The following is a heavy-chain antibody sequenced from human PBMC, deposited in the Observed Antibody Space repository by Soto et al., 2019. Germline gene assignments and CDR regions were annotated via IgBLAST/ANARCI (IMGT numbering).Heavy chain of an antibody. CDR1: GFTFSSYG. CDR3: ASSLYYYDSSGYLGHLKLDY. D-gene: IGHD3-22*01. J-gene: IGHJ4*02. V-gene: IGHV3-30*03. CDR2: ISYDGSNK. Sequence: QEQLVESGGGVVQPGRSLRLSCAASGFTFSSYGMHWVRQAPGKGLEWVAVISYDGSNKYYADSVKGRFTVSRDNSKNTLYLQMNSLRAEDTTVYYCASSLYYYDSSGYLGHLKLDYWGQGTLVTVSS.